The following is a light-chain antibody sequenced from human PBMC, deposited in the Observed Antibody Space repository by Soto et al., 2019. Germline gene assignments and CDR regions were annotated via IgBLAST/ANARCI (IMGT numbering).Light chain of an antibody. CDR3: CSYAGSNICV. CDR1: STDVGSYNL. J-gene: IGLJ1*01. CDR2: EVT. Sequence: QSALTQPASVSGSPGQSITISCTGTSTDVGSYNLVSWYKQHPGKVPKVMIYEVTKWPSGVSDRFSGSKSGNTASLTISGLQAEDEADYYCCSYAGSNICVFGTGTKVTVL. V-gene: IGLV2-23*02.